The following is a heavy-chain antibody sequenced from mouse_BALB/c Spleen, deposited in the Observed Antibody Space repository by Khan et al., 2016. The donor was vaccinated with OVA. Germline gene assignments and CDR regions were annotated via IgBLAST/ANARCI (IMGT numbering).Heavy chain of an antibody. CDR3: AYHLTGSFAY. Sequence: EVQVVESGGDLVKPGGSLKLSCAASGFTFSSYSMSWVRQTPDKRLEWVASISSGGGYTYYPDSVTGRFTISRDNAKNTLYLQMRDLKSEYTARYYCAYHLTGSFAYWGQGTLVTVSA. J-gene: IGHJ3*01. V-gene: IGHV5-6*01. CDR1: GFTFSSYS. D-gene: IGHD4-1*01. CDR2: ISSGGGYT.